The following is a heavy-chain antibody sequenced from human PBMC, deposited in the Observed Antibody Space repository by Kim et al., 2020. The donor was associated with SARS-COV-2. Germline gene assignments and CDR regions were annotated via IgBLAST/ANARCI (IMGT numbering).Heavy chain of an antibody. V-gene: IGHV1-2*02. CDR1: GYTFTGYY. CDR2: INPNSGGT. J-gene: IGHJ6*02. CDR3: ARVVYGDYLNYYGMDV. D-gene: IGHD4-17*01. Sequence: ASVKVSCKASGYTFTGYYMHWVRQAPGQGLEWMGWINPNSGGTNYAQKFQGRVTMTRDTSISTAYMELSRLRSDDTAVYYCARVVYGDYLNYYGMDVWGQGTTVTVSS.